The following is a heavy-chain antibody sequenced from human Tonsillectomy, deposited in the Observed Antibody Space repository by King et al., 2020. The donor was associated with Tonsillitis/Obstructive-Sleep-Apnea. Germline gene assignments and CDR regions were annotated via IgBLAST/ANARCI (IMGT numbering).Heavy chain of an antibody. D-gene: IGHD4-17*01. V-gene: IGHV3-7*04. Sequence: VQLVESGGGLVQPGGSLRLSCAASGFTFSSHWMGWVRQAPGKGLECVANVKKDGSDSYYVDSVKGRFTISRDNAKNSLYLQMNSLRVEDTAVYYCARGPHYGVRADWFDAWGQGTLVTVSS. CDR2: VKKDGSDS. CDR1: GFTFSSHW. CDR3: ARGPHYGVRADWFDA. J-gene: IGHJ5*02.